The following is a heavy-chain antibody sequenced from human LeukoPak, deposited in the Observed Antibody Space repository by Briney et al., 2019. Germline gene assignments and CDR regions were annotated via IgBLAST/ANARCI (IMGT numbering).Heavy chain of an antibody. CDR1: GYTFTGYY. D-gene: IGHD3-10*01. Sequence: ASVKVSCKASGYTFTGYYMHWVRQAPGQGLEWMGIINPSGGSTSYAQKFQGRVTMTRDTSTSTVYMELSSLRSEDTAVYYCARERIDYYGSGSYSIDYWGQGTLVTVSS. CDR2: INPSGGST. V-gene: IGHV1-46*01. CDR3: ARERIDYYGSGSYSIDY. J-gene: IGHJ4*02.